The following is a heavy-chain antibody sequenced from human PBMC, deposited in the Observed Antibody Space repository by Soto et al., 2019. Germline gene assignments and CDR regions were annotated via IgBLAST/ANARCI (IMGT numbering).Heavy chain of an antibody. Sequence: YTFTSYDINWVRQATGQGLEWMGWMNPNSGNTGYAQKFQGRVTMTRNTSISTAYMELSSLRSEDTAVYYCARTLRFLEWLFGPDAFDIWGQGTMVTVSS. CDR3: ARTLRFLEWLFGPDAFDI. CDR2: MNPNSGNT. J-gene: IGHJ3*02. V-gene: IGHV1-8*01. CDR1: YTFTSYD. D-gene: IGHD3-3*01.